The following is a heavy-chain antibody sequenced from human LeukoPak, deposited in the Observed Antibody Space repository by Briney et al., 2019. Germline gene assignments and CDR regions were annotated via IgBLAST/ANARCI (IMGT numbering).Heavy chain of an antibody. Sequence: SVEVSCKASGGTFSSFPISWVRQAPGQGLEWMGRIIPILAIATYAQRFQGRVTITADKSTSTAYMELSSLRSEDTAVYYCARAVHGGFLYYFDYWGQGSLVTVSS. J-gene: IGHJ4*02. CDR2: IIPILAIA. D-gene: IGHD3-3*01. CDR3: ARAVHGGFLYYFDY. V-gene: IGHV1-69*04. CDR1: GGTFSSFP.